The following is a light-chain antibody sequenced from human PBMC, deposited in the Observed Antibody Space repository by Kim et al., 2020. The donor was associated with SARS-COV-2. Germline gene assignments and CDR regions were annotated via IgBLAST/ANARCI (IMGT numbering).Light chain of an antibody. CDR1: QSVSDNY. CDR3: HQYDTLPSYT. V-gene: IGKV3-20*01. J-gene: IGKJ2*01. CDR2: GAS. Sequence: EIVLTQSPGTLSLSPGERATLSCRASQSVSDNYLAWYQQKPGQAPRLLIYGASSRATGIPDRFSGSGSGTDFTLTISRLEPEDFAVYYCHQYDTLPSYTFGQGTKLDI.